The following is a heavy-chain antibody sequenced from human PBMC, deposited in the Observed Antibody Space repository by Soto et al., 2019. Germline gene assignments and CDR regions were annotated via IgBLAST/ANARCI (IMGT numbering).Heavy chain of an antibody. J-gene: IGHJ6*02. CDR1: GDSVSSNSAA. Sequence: PSQTLSLTCAISGDSVSSNSAAWNWIRQSPSRGLEWLGRTYYRSKWYNDYAVSVKSRITINPDTSKNQFSLQLNSVTPEDTAVCYCARDITEQWLVRRGNYYYGMDVWGQGTTVTVSS. D-gene: IGHD6-19*01. V-gene: IGHV6-1*01. CDR3: ARDITEQWLVRRGNYYYGMDV. CDR2: TYYRSKWYN.